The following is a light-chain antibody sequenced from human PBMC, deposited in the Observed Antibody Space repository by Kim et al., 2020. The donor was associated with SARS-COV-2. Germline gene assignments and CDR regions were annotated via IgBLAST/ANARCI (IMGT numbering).Light chain of an antibody. CDR2: DVS. CDR3: SSYTSSSTLEV. Sequence: HSALTQPASVSGSPGQSITISCTGTSSDVGGYNYVSWYQQHPGKVPKLMIFDVSNRPSGVSNRFSGSKSGNTASLTISGLQAEDEADYYCSSYTSSSTLEVFGTGTKVTVL. V-gene: IGLV2-14*03. J-gene: IGLJ1*01. CDR1: SSDVGGYNY.